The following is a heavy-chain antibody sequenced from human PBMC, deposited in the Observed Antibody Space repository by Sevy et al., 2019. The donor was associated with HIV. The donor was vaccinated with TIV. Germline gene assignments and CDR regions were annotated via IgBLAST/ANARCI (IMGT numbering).Heavy chain of an antibody. V-gene: IGHV3-21*01. CDR3: ARDGGGSSTICMLYFDC. CDR1: GFTFSSYT. CDR2: ITGGSSYI. J-gene: IGHJ4*02. D-gene: IGHD2-2*01. Sequence: GGSLRLSCAASGFTFSSYTMNWVRQAPGKGLEWVSSITGGSSYIYYADSVKGRFTISTDNAKNSLYLQMNSLRAADMAVYYCARDGGGSSTICMLYFDCWGQGSLVTVSS.